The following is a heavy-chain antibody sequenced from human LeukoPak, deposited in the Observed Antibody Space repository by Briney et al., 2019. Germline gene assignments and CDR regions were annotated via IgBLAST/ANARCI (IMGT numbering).Heavy chain of an antibody. Sequence: XCKASGYTFTGYYMHWVRQAPGQGLEWMGGIIPIFGTANYAQKFQGRVTITADESTSTAYMDLSSLRSEDTAVYYCALGYCSGGSCYRIYYYYMDVWGKGTTVTVSS. J-gene: IGHJ6*03. CDR1: GYTFTGYY. CDR3: ALGYCSGGSCYRIYYYYMDV. V-gene: IGHV1-69*01. CDR2: IIPIFGTA. D-gene: IGHD2-15*01.